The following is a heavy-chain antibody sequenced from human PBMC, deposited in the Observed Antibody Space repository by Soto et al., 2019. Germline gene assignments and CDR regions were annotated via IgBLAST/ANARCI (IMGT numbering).Heavy chain of an antibody. CDR1: GGSFSGYY. CDR2: INHSGST. V-gene: IGHV4-34*01. D-gene: IGHD3-22*01. J-gene: IGHJ4*02. CDR3: ARGIVVVIGDYFDY. Sequence: SETLSLTCAVYGGSFSGYYWSWIRQPPGKGLEWIGEINHSGSTNYNPSLKSRVTISVDTSKNQFFLKLSSVTAADTAVYYCARGIVVVIGDYFDYWGQGTLVTVSS.